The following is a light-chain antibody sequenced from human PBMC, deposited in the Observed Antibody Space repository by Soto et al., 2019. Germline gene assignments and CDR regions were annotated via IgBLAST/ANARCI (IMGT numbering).Light chain of an antibody. J-gene: IGKJ2*01. Sequence: DIQMTQSPSIVSASVGDRVTITCRASQTIGTRLAWYQRKPGKALKFLIYDASTLESGVPSRFSGSGSGTEFTLIISRLQPDDLATYYCQQYHSLYTFGQGTNLEIK. CDR3: QQYHSLYT. CDR1: QTIGTR. V-gene: IGKV1-5*01. CDR2: DAS.